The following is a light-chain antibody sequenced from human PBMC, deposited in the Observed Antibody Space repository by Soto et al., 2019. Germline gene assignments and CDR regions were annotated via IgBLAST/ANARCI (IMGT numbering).Light chain of an antibody. CDR2: AAS. V-gene: IGKV1-39*01. J-gene: IGKJ1*01. CDR1: QSISSY. Sequence: DIPMTQSPSSLSASVGDRVTITCRASQSISSYLNWYQQKPGKAPKLLIYAASSLQSGVPSRFSGSRSGTDFTLTISSLQPEDFATYYCQQSYSTPPGTFGQGTKVEIK. CDR3: QQSYSTPPGT.